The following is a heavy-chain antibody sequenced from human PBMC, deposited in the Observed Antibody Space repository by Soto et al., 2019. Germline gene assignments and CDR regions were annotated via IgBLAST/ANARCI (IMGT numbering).Heavy chain of an antibody. J-gene: IGHJ4*02. CDR1: GFTFNIHA. D-gene: IGHD5-12*01. CDR2: VDAGGTYT. V-gene: IGHV3-23*01. CDR3: ARHSGTNQAGRNFDS. Sequence: GGSLRLSCTASGFTFNIHAMSGVRRAPGKGLEWVSAVDAGGTYTYYADSVKGRFTISRDNSKNMLFLQMNSLGAEDTALYYCARHSGTNQAGRNFDSWGQGILVTVSS.